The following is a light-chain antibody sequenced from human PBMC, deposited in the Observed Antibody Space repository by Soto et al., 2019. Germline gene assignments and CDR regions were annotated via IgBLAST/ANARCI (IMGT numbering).Light chain of an antibody. CDR1: QSVGSF. CDR2: DTY. V-gene: IGKV3-11*01. J-gene: IGKJ5*01. Sequence: EIVLTQSPATLSLSPGERATLSCRASQSVGSFLAWYQQKTGQAPRLLIYDTYKRPTGVPARFTGSGSGEDFTLTIKSLEPEDFAVSYCQQRRDWPPLTFGQGTRLDIK. CDR3: QQRRDWPPLT.